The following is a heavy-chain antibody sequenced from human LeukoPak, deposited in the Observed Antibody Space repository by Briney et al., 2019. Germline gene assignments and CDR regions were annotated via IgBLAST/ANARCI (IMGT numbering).Heavy chain of an antibody. CDR2: ISAYNGNT. Sequence: ASVKVSCKASGYTFTSYGISWVRQAPGQGLEWMGWISAYNGNTNYAQKLQGRVTMTTDTSTSTAYMELRSLRSDDTAVYYCARDRAAMVGYYYYGMDVWGQGTTVTVSS. J-gene: IGHJ6*02. CDR3: ARDRAAMVGYYYYGMDV. V-gene: IGHV1-18*01. D-gene: IGHD5-18*01. CDR1: GYTFTSYG.